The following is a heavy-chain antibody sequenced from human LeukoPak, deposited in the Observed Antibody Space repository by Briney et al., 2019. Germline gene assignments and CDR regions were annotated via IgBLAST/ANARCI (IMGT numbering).Heavy chain of an antibody. CDR1: GGSFSGYY. D-gene: IGHD3-3*01. V-gene: IGHV4-34*01. J-gene: IGHJ4*02. Sequence: PSETLSLTCAVYGGSFSGYYWSWICQPPGKGLEWIGEINHSGSTNYNPSLKSRVTISVDTSKNQFSLKLSSVTAADTAVYYCARRIGIVTYYDFWSGYFDYWGQGTLVIVSS. CDR2: INHSGST. CDR3: ARRIGIVTYYDFWSGYFDY.